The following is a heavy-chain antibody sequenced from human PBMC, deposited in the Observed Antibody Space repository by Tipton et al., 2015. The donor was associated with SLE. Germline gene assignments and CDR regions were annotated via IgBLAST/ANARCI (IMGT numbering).Heavy chain of an antibody. J-gene: IGHJ4*02. CDR2: IYYSGST. Sequence: TLSLTCTVSGGSVRSDTYYWSWIRQPPGKGLEWIGYIYYSGSTNYNPSLKSRVTISMDTSKNQFSLKLSSVTAADTAVYYCARSRTVAGIHLGYYFDSWGQGTLVTVSS. CDR1: GGSVRSDTYY. CDR3: ARSRTVAGIHLGYYFDS. V-gene: IGHV4-61*01. D-gene: IGHD6-19*01.